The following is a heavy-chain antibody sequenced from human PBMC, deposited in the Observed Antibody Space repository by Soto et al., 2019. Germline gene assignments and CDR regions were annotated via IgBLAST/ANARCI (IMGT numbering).Heavy chain of an antibody. CDR2: ISYDVSNK. Sequence: PGGSLRLSCAASGFTFSSYGMHWVRQAPGKGLEWVAVISYDVSNKYYADSVKGRFTISRDNSKNTLYLQMNSLRAEDTAVYYCAKDQVGPGYGWCMDVWGQGTTVTVSS. CDR1: GFTFSSYG. CDR3: AKDQVGPGYGWCMDV. J-gene: IGHJ6*02. D-gene: IGHD5-18*01. V-gene: IGHV3-30*18.